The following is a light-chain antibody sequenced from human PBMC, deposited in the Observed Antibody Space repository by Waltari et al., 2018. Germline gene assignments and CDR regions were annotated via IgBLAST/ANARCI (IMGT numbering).Light chain of an antibody. Sequence: SYELTQPPSVSVSPGQTASITCSGDNLGDKYACWYQQKPGQSPVLVIYQDSKRPSGIPERFSGSNSGNTATLTISGTQAMDEADYYCQAWDNSTASNYVFGTGTKVTVL. V-gene: IGLV3-1*01. J-gene: IGLJ1*01. CDR2: QDS. CDR1: NLGDKY. CDR3: QAWDNSTASNYV.